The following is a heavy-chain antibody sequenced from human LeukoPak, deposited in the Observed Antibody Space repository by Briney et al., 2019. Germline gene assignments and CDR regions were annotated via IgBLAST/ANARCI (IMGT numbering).Heavy chain of an antibody. CDR1: GDSFTTYW. Sequence: GESLKISCRGSGDSFTTYWIGWVRQMPGKGLEWMGIIYPGDSDTRYTPSFQGQVTMSADKSINTAYLQWSSLKASDTAMYYCARRQGCSSTSCPLDYWGQGTLVTVSP. V-gene: IGHV5-51*01. J-gene: IGHJ4*02. CDR3: ARRQGCSSTSCPLDY. D-gene: IGHD2-2*01. CDR2: IYPGDSDT.